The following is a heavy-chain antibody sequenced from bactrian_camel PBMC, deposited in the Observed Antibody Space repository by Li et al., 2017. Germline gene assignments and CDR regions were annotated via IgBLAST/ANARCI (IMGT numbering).Heavy chain of an antibody. CDR1: GFTSSRAY. CDR3: ATGWGGYCSALLLERAAEYRM. J-gene: IGHJ4*01. V-gene: IGHV3S26*01. Sequence: QVQLVESGGGLVQPGDSLRLSCEFSGFTSSRAYMSRVRQAPGKVFEGVATMGSDGRPRYADSVKDQFTISKDNTKNTLYLQMNSLKPEDTAMYHCATGWGGYCSALLLERAAEYRMWGQGTQVTVS. D-gene: IGHD5*01. CDR2: TMGSDGRP.